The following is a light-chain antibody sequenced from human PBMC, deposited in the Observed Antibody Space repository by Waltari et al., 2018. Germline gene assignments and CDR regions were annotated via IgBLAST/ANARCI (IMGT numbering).Light chain of an antibody. CDR2: ENS. J-gene: IGLJ2*01. V-gene: IGLV3-21*02. CDR1: DIGYKS. CDR3: QVWDSRSDHVV. Sequence: SYVLTQPPSVSVAPGQTARIPCEGTDIGYKSVHWYHQRPGKAQLLVLHENSDRPSGIPERISGSNSVNMATLSISRVEAGDEADYYCQVWDSRSDHVVFGGGTKLTVL.